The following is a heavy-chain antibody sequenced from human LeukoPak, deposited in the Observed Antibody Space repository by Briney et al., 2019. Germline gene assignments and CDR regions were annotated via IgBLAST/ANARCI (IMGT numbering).Heavy chain of an antibody. J-gene: IGHJ4*02. CDR2: IKSKTDGGTT. V-gene: IGHV3-15*01. D-gene: IGHD2-8*01. Sequence: GGSLRLSCAASGFTFGNAWMSWVRQAPGRGREGGVHIKSKTDGGTTDYAAPVKGRFTISTDDSKNTLYLQMNSLKTEDTAVYYCARDGEILYDDPRGPTADYWGQGTLVTVSS. CDR3: ARDGEILYDDPRGPTADY. CDR1: GFTFGNAW.